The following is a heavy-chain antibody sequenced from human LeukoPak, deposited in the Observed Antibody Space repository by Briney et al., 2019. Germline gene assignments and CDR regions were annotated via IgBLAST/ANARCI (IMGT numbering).Heavy chain of an antibody. CDR2: IYHSGST. CDR3: ARHIPPVGITISQEAFDP. V-gene: IGHV4-30-2*01. Sequence: PSETLSLTCTVSGGSISSGGYYWSWIRQPPGKGLEWIGYIYHSGSTYYNPSLKSRVTISVDRSKNQFSLKLSSVTAADTAVYYCARHIPPVGITISQEAFDPWGQGTLVTVSS. J-gene: IGHJ5*02. CDR1: GGSISSGGYY. D-gene: IGHD3-3*01.